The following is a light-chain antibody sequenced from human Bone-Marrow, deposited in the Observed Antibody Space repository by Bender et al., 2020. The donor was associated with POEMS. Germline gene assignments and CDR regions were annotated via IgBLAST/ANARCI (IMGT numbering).Light chain of an antibody. Sequence: QSALTQPASVSASPGQSITISCTGASSDVGHYDYVSWYQIHPGKAPKLLIYDVTSRSSGVSYRFSGSKSGNTASLTISGLQADDEGDYYCSSVTNINTLVFGGGTRLTVL. CDR2: DVT. V-gene: IGLV2-14*03. CDR3: SSVTNINTLV. CDR1: SSDVGHYDY. J-gene: IGLJ3*02.